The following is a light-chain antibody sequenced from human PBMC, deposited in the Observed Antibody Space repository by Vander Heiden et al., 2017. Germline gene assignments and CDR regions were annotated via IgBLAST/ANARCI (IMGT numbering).Light chain of an antibody. V-gene: IGLV1-51*01. CDR2: DNN. Sequence: QSVLPQPPSVSAASGQKVTLSCSGSNSNVGNNYFSWYQHLPGTAPKLLIYDNNKRPSGIPDRFSGSKSGTSATLGITGLQTGDEADYYCGTWDSSLSAVVFGGGSKLTVL. CDR3: GTWDSSLSAVV. CDR1: NSNVGNNY. J-gene: IGLJ2*01.